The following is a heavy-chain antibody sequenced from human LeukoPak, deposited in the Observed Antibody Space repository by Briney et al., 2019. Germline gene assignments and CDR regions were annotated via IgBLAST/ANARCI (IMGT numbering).Heavy chain of an antibody. D-gene: IGHD3-3*01. CDR1: GSSFSTYA. Sequence: GGSLRLSCVASGSSFSTYAMNWVRQAPGKGPEWVSYVSSASSHVYYADSVRGRFIISRDNAKNSLYLQMNSLRAEDTAVYYCARDLMRFLEWVNWGQGTLVTVSS. V-gene: IGHV3-21*01. J-gene: IGHJ4*02. CDR2: VSSASSHV. CDR3: ARDLMRFLEWVN.